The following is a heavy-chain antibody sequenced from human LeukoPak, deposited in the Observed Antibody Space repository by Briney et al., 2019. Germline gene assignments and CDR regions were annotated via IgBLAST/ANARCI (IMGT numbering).Heavy chain of an antibody. Sequence: GASVKVSCKASGGTFSSYAISWLRQAPGQGLEWMGGIIPIFGTANYAQKFQGRVTITTDESTSTAYMELSSLRSEDTAVYYCATSGTMVRGVHFDYWGQGTLVTVSS. D-gene: IGHD3-10*01. V-gene: IGHV1-69*05. J-gene: IGHJ4*02. CDR1: GGTFSSYA. CDR2: IIPIFGTA. CDR3: ATSGTMVRGVHFDY.